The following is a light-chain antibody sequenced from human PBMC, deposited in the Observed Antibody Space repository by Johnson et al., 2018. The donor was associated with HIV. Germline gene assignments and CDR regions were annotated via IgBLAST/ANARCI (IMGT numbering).Light chain of an antibody. CDR2: DNN. Sequence: QSVLTQPPSVSAAPGQKVTISCSGSSSNIGRNYVSWYQQLPGTAPKLLIFDNNKRPSGIPDRFSASTSGTSATLGITGLKTGDEADYYCGTWDSSLSAYVFGTGTKVTVL. CDR1: SSNIGRNY. CDR3: GTWDSSLSAYV. V-gene: IGLV1-51*01. J-gene: IGLJ1*01.